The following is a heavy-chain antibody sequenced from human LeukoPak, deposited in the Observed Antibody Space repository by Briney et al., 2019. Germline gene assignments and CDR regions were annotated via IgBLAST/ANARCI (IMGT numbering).Heavy chain of an antibody. CDR2: ISYDGSNK. CDR3: ARERGSDTDSSGYFYWFDP. J-gene: IGHJ5*02. D-gene: IGHD3-22*01. Sequence: GGSLRLSCAASGFTFSSYGMHWVRQAPGKGLEWVAVISYDGSNKYYADSVKGRFTISRDNSKNTLYLQMNSLRAEDTAVYYCARERGSDTDSSGYFYWFDPWGQGTLVTVSS. CDR1: GFTFSSYG. V-gene: IGHV3-30*03.